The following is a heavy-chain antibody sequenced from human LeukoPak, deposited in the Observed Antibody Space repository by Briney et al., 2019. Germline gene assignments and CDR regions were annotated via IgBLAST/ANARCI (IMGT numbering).Heavy chain of an antibody. CDR2: IYHSGST. CDR1: GGSISSGGYS. CDR3: ARKKDSSGYFS. J-gene: IGHJ4*02. V-gene: IGHV4-30-2*01. Sequence: SETLSLTCAVSGGSISSGGYSWSWIRQPPGKGLEWIGYIYHSGSTYYNPSLKSRVTISVDRSKNQFSLKLSSVTAVDTAIYYCARKKDSSGYFSWGQGIQVTVSS. D-gene: IGHD3-22*01.